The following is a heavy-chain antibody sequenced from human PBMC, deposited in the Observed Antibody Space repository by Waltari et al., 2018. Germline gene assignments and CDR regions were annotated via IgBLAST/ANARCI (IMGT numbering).Heavy chain of an antibody. Sequence: QVQLQESGPGLVKPSQTLSLTCTVSGGSISSGSYYWSWIRQPAGKGLEWIGRIYTSGSTNYNPSLKSRVTISVDTSKNQFSLKLSSVTAADTAVYYCAREGGSWYGGYYYYYYMDVWGKGTTVTVSS. V-gene: IGHV4-61*02. CDR2: IYTSGST. CDR1: GGSISSGSYY. CDR3: AREGGSWYGGYYYYYYMDV. J-gene: IGHJ6*03. D-gene: IGHD6-13*01.